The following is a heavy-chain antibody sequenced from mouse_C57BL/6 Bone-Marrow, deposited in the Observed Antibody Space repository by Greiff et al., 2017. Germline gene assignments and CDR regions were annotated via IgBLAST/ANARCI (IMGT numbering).Heavy chain of an antibody. V-gene: IGHV1-19*01. D-gene: IGHD2-4*01. CDR2: INPYNGGT. Sequence: EVMLVESGPVLVKPGASVKMSCKASGYTFTDYYMNWVKQSHGKSLEWIGVINPYNGGTSYNQKFKGKATLTVDKSSSTAYMELNSLTSEDSAVYYCARDDYDPAWFAYWGQGTLVTVSA. CDR1: GYTFTDYY. CDR3: ARDDYDPAWFAY. J-gene: IGHJ3*01.